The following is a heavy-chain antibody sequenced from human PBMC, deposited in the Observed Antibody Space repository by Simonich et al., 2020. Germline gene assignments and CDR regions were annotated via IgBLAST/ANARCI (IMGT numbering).Heavy chain of an antibody. CDR3: RGYCSNTSCYDY. D-gene: IGHD2-2*01. J-gene: IGHJ4*02. Sequence: QVQLQESGPGLVKPSETLSLTCAVSGYSISSGYYWGWIRQPPGKGLEWIGSIYHSGSTYYNPSLKSRVTISVDTSKTPLSLKLSSVTAADTDVYYCRGYCSNTSCYDYWGQGTLVTVSS. CDR1: GYSISSGYY. CDR2: IYHSGST. V-gene: IGHV4-38-2*01.